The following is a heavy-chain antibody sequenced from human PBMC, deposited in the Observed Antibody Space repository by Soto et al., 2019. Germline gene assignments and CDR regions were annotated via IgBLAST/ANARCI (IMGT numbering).Heavy chain of an antibody. V-gene: IGHV1-69*01. CDR3: ARDSPYNWNYTHYYYYGMDV. J-gene: IGHJ6*02. CDR1: GGTFSSYA. D-gene: IGHD1-7*01. CDR2: IIPIFGTA. Sequence: QVQLVQSGAEVKKPGSSVKVSCKASGGTFSSYAISWVRQAPGQGLEWMGGIIPIFGTANYAQKFQGRVTITADESTSTAYRELSSLRSEDTAVYYCARDSPYNWNYTHYYYYGMDVWGQGTTVTVSS.